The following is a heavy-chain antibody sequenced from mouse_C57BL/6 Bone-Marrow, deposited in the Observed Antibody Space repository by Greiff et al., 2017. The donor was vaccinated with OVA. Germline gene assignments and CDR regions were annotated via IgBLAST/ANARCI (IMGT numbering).Heavy chain of an antibody. J-gene: IGHJ2*01. Sequence: QVQLQQPGAELVKPGASVKLSCKASGYTFTSYWMQWVKQRPGQGLEWIGEIDPSDSYTNYNQKFKGKATLTVDTSSSTAYMQLSSLTSEDSAVYDCAREDYGSSFDYWGQGTTLTVSS. CDR3: AREDYGSSFDY. CDR2: IDPSDSYT. CDR1: GYTFTSYW. V-gene: IGHV1-50*01. D-gene: IGHD1-1*01.